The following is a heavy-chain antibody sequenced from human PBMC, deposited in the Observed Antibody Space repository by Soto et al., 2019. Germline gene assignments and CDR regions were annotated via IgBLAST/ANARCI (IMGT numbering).Heavy chain of an antibody. J-gene: IGHJ4*02. CDR2: ISAYDDKT. V-gene: IGHV1-18*01. D-gene: IGHD6-19*01. CDR3: ARDRLIAVTGLLRN. Sequence: QVQLVQSGAEVKKPGASVKVSCKTSGYPFTSYGINWLRQAPGQGPEWMGWISAYDDKTIYSQKFQGRVTLTADTSTTTAYMELRGLRFDDTAVYYCARDRLIAVTGLLRNWGQGTLVTVSS. CDR1: GYPFTSYG.